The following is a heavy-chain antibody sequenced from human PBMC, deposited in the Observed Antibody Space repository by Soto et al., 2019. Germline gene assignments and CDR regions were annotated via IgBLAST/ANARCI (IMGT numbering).Heavy chain of an antibody. CDR1: GGSISSYY. V-gene: IGHV4-4*07. D-gene: IGHD3-3*01. CDR3: ARAGDFWSGNYYYGMDV. CDR2: IYTSGST. J-gene: IGHJ6*04. Sequence: PSETLSLTCTVSGGSISSYYWSWIRQPAGKGLEWIGRIYTSGSTNYNPSLKSRATMSVDTSKNQFSLKLSSVTAADTAVYYCARAGDFWSGNYYYGMDVWGKGTKVTVSS.